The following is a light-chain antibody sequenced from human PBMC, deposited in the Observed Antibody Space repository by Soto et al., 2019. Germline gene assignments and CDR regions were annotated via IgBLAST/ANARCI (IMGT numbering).Light chain of an antibody. CDR1: QTVTSNY. Sequence: EIVLTQSPGTLSVSPGERAALSCKASQTVTSNYLAWYQQRPGQAPRLLIYAANRRATGSPDRLTGSGSGTDFNLTINSLESEDSGVYYCQQYAGAPWTFGQGTKVDIK. V-gene: IGKV3-20*01. CDR3: QQYAGAPWT. J-gene: IGKJ1*01. CDR2: AAN.